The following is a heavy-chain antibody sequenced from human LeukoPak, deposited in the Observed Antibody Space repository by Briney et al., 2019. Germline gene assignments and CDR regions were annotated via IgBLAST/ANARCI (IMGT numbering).Heavy chain of an antibody. CDR3: AREDRSYYGMDV. Sequence: GGSLRLSCAASGFTFSDYSMNWVRQAPGRGLEWVSSISTSSSYIYYADSVKGRFTVSRDNAKNSLYLQMSSLRAEDAALYYCAREDRSYYGMDVWGQGTTVTVSS. CDR1: GFTFSDYS. CDR2: ISTSSSYI. J-gene: IGHJ6*02. V-gene: IGHV3-21*01.